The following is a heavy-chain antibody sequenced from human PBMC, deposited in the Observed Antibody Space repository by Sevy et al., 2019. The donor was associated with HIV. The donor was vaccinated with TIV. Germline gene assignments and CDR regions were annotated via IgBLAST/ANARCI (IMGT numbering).Heavy chain of an antibody. Sequence: GGSLRLSCAASAFTFSSYAMSWVRQAPGKGLEWVSAISGSGGSTYYADSVKGRFTISRDNSKNTLYLQMNSLRAEDTAVYYCAKGRNLVLRFLEWLLVPSDYWGQGTLVTVSS. D-gene: IGHD3-3*01. V-gene: IGHV3-23*01. CDR3: AKGRNLVLRFLEWLLVPSDY. CDR2: ISGSGGST. J-gene: IGHJ4*02. CDR1: AFTFSSYA.